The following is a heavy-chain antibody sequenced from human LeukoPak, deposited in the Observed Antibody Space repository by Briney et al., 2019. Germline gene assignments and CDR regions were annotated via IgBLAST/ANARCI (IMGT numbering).Heavy chain of an antibody. D-gene: IGHD3-10*01. Sequence: ASVKVSCKASGYTFTSYAMHWVRQAPGQRLEWMGWINPNSGDTNYAQKFQGRVAMTRDTSISTAYMELNRLRSDDTAVYYCARVRTYSYASGTYIFDYWGQGTLVTVSS. J-gene: IGHJ4*02. CDR1: GYTFTSYA. V-gene: IGHV1-2*02. CDR3: ARVRTYSYASGTYIFDY. CDR2: INPNSGDT.